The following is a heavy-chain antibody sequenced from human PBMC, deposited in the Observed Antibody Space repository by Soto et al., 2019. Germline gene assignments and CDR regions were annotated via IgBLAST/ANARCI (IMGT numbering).Heavy chain of an antibody. CDR1: DGSISSYY. V-gene: IGHV4-59*08. D-gene: IGHD2-8*01. CDR2: IYYSGST. Sequence: SETLSLTCTVSDGSISSYYWSWIRQPPGKGLEWIGYIYYSGSTNYNPSLKSRVTISVDTSKNQFSLKLSSVTAADTAVYYCARHERVYAPYYFDYWGQGTLVTVSS. J-gene: IGHJ4*02. CDR3: ARHERVYAPYYFDY.